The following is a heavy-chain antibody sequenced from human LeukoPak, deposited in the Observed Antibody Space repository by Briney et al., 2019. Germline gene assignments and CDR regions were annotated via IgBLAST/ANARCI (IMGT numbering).Heavy chain of an antibody. V-gene: IGHV4-59*01. CDR1: GGSISTYY. Sequence: SETLSLTCTVSGGSISTYYWTWIRQPPGKGLEWIGYIFYSGGTNYNPSLKSRVTISVDTSKNQFSLKLSSVTAADTAVYYCARVSGYYDSSGYQYDYYYYYYYMDVWGKGTTVTISS. CDR3: ARVSGYYDSSGYQYDYYYYYYYMDV. J-gene: IGHJ6*03. CDR2: IFYSGGT. D-gene: IGHD3-22*01.